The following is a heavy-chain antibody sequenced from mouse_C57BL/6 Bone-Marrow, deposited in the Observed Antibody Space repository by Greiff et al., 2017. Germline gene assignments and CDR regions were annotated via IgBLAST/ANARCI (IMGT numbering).Heavy chain of an antibody. D-gene: IGHD2-5*01. Sequence: VQLQESGAELVRPGTSVKMSCKASGYTFTNYWIGWAKQRPGHGLEWIGDIYPGGGYTNYNEKFKGKATLTADKSSSTAYMQFSSLTSEDSAIYYCATCSNAAWFAYWGQGTLVTVSA. CDR1: GYTFTNYW. J-gene: IGHJ3*01. V-gene: IGHV1-63*01. CDR3: ATCSNAAWFAY. CDR2: IYPGGGYT.